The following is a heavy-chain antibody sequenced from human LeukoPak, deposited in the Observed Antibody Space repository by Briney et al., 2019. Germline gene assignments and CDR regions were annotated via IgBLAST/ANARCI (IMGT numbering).Heavy chain of an antibody. D-gene: IGHD4-23*01. CDR1: GFTFSSYG. Sequence: QSGGSLRLSCAASGFTFSSYGMHWVRQAPGKGLEWVAVIWYDGSNKYYADSVKGRFTISRDNSKNTLYLQMNSLRAEDTAVYYCAREGPRGNSQFDYWGQGTLVTVSS. CDR2: IWYDGSNK. V-gene: IGHV3-33*01. J-gene: IGHJ4*02. CDR3: AREGPRGNSQFDY.